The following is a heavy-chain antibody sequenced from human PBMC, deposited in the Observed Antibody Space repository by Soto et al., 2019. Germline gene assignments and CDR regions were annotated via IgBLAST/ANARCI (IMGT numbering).Heavy chain of an antibody. V-gene: IGHV4-4*07. D-gene: IGHD6-13*01. CDR2: IYGSGST. J-gene: IGHJ4*02. CDR1: DGSISSYY. Sequence: SETLSLTCTVSDGSISSYYWRWVRQPAGKGLEWIGRIYGSGSTKYNPSLGSRVTISVDKSKNQFSLKLSSVTAADTTVYYCARDYGASWYNLDYWGQGTLVTVSS. CDR3: ARDYGASWYNLDY.